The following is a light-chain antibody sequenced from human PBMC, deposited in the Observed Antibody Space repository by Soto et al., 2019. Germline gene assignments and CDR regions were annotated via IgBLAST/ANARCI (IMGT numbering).Light chain of an antibody. CDR1: SSNIGSNT. V-gene: IGLV1-44*01. Sequence: QSVLTQPPSASGTPGQRVTISCSGSSSNIGSNTVNWYQQLPGTAPKLLIDSNNQRPSGVPDRFSGSKSGTSASLAISGLQSEGEADYYCAAWDDSLNGVVFGGGTKLTVL. CDR3: AAWDDSLNGVV. CDR2: SNN. J-gene: IGLJ2*01.